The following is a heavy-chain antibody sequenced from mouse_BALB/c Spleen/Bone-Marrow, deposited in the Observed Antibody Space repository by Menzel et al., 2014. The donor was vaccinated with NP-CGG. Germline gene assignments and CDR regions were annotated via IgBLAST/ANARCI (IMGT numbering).Heavy chain of an antibody. D-gene: IGHD2-4*01. CDR1: GFNIKDTY. Sequence: VQLQQSGAELVKPGASVKLSCTTSGFNIKDTYMHWVKLRPEQGLEWIGRIVPANGNTKYAPKFQGKATITADTSSNTAYLQLSSLTSEDTAVYFSASYDYGYYFDYWGQGTPPTVSS. CDR2: IVPANGNT. J-gene: IGHJ2*01. V-gene: IGHV14-3*02. CDR3: ASYDYGYYFDY.